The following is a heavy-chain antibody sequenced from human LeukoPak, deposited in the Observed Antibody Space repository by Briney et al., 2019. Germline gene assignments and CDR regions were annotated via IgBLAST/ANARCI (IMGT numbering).Heavy chain of an antibody. CDR3: ARRGGSSSRRSPIDY. V-gene: IGHV3-7*01. CDR1: GFTFSDYW. Sequence: GSLRPSCTASGFTFSDYWKTWVRQAPGKGPEWVANIKQDGSQRYYVDSVRGRFTISRDNANNSLFLQMNGLRAEDTAVYYCARRGGSSSRRSPIDYWGQGTLVTVSS. CDR2: IKQDGSQR. D-gene: IGHD6-6*01. J-gene: IGHJ4*02.